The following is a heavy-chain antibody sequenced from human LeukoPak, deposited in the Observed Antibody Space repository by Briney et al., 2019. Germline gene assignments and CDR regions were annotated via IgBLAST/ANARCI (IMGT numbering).Heavy chain of an antibody. Sequence: GRSLRLSCAASGFTFSSYAMHWVRQAPGKGVEWVAVISYDGSNKYYGDSVKGRSTISRDNSKNTLYLQMNSLRAEDTAVYYCAKSSYGPLFDYWGQGTLVTVSS. V-gene: IGHV3-30-3*02. J-gene: IGHJ4*02. CDR3: AKSSYGPLFDY. CDR2: ISYDGSNK. D-gene: IGHD5-18*01. CDR1: GFTFSSYA.